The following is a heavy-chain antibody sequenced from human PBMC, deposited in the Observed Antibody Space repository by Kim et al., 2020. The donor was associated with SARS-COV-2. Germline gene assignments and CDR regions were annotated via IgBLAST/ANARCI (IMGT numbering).Heavy chain of an antibody. CDR2: IIPILGIA. V-gene: IGHV1-69*04. J-gene: IGHJ6*02. CDR3: AIYGSGSYYYYYGMDV. D-gene: IGHD3-10*01. CDR1: GGTFSSYA. Sequence: SVKVSCKASGGTFSSYAISWVRQAPGQGLEWMGRIIPILGIANYAQKFQGRVTITADKSTSTAYMELSSLRSEDTAVYYCAIYGSGSYYYYYGMDVWGQ.